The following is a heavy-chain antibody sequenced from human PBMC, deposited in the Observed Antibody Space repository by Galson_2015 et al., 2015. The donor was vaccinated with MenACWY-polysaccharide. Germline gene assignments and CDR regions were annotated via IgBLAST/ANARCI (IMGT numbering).Heavy chain of an antibody. CDR3: ARVGRSGYGGNSALDYYYYYMDV. Sequence: SVKVSCKASGGTFSSYAISWVRQAPGQGLEWMGGIIPIFGTANYAQKFQGRVTITADKSTSTAYMELSSLRSEDTAVYYCARVGRSGYGGNSALDYYYYYMDVWGKGTTVTVSS. D-gene: IGHD4-23*01. CDR2: IIPIFGTA. J-gene: IGHJ6*03. CDR1: GGTFSSYA. V-gene: IGHV1-69*06.